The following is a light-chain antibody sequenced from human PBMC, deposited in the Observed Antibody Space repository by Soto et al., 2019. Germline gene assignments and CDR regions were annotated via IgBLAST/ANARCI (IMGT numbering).Light chain of an antibody. Sequence: DIQMTQSPSSLSASVGDRVTITCRASQRISSHLNWYQQKPGKAPNLLIYAASSLQSGVPSRFSGSGSGTDFTLTISSLQPEDFATYFCQQSYITPRTVGQGTKVDIK. CDR1: QRISSH. CDR3: QQSYITPRT. V-gene: IGKV1-39*01. J-gene: IGKJ1*01. CDR2: AAS.